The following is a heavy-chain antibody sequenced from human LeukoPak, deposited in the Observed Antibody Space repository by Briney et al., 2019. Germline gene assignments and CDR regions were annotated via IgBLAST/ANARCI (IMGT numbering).Heavy chain of an antibody. V-gene: IGHV3-15*01. CDR1: GFTFTNAW. Sequence: GGSLRLSCAASGFTFTNAWMIWVRQAPGKELEWVGRIKSKTDGGTTDYAAPVKGRFTISRDDSKNTLYLQMNSLKTEDTAVYYCTTVGCSGSCYSDYWGQGTLVTVSS. J-gene: IGHJ4*02. D-gene: IGHD2-15*01. CDR2: IKSKTDGGTT. CDR3: TTVGCSGSCYSDY.